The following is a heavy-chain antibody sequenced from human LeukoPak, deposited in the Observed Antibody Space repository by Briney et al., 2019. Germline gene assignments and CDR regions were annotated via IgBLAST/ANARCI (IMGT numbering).Heavy chain of an antibody. V-gene: IGHV5-51*01. Sequence: GESLKISCKGPGYSFTNYWIGWVRQMPGKGLEWMGIIYPGDSDTRYSPSFQGQVTISADKSISTAYLQWNSLKASDTAMYYCARLFYGSESYFDYWGQGTLVTVSS. D-gene: IGHD3-10*01. CDR2: IYPGDSDT. J-gene: IGHJ4*02. CDR3: ARLFYGSESYFDY. CDR1: GYSFTNYW.